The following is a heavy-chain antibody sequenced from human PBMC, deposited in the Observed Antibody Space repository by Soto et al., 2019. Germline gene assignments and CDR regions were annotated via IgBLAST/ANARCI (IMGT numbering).Heavy chain of an antibody. J-gene: IGHJ5*02. Sequence: GGSLRLSCAASGFTFSSYAMHWVRQAPGKGLEWVAVISYDGSNKYYADSVKGRFTISRDNSKNTLYLQMNSLRAEDTAVYYCARDQGNPNALIEAPAAWFDPWGQGTLVTVSS. D-gene: IGHD6-13*01. CDR2: ISYDGSNK. CDR1: GFTFSSYA. V-gene: IGHV3-30-3*01. CDR3: ARDQGNPNALIEAPAAWFDP.